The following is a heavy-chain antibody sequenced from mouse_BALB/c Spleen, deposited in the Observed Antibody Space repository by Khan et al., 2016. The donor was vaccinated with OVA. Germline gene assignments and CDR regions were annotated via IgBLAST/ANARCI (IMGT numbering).Heavy chain of an antibody. V-gene: IGHV7-3*02. J-gene: IGHJ4*01. CDR1: GFTFTDYY. CDR2: IRNKANGYTT. Sequence: EVELVESGGGLVQPGGSLRLSCATSGFTFTDYYMSWVRQPPGKALEWLGFIRNKANGYTTEYSASVKGRFTISRDNSQSIVYLQMNTLRAEDSATYYCARDGYYSDAMDYWGQGTSVTVSS. D-gene: IGHD2-3*01. CDR3: ARDGYYSDAMDY.